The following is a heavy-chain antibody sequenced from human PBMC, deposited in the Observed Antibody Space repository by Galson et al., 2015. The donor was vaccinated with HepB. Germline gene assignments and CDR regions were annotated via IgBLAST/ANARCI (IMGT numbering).Heavy chain of an antibody. CDR3: VRNQVVLTVSNVEPADSGTYFCARVSITTIGGLTETRGLDA. CDR2: IKRTGSFT. CDR1: GFTFSDYF. J-gene: IGHJ6*02. Sequence: SLRLSCAASGFTFSDYFMAWIRQSPGNGLQWISYIKRTGSFTHYAHSVKGRFTISRDNSKKSLFLQMNSLRPDDTAIYYCVRNQVVLTVSNVEPADSGTYFCARVSITTIGGLTETRGLDAWGPGTTVTVS. V-gene: IGHV3-11*03. D-gene: IGHD2-2*01.